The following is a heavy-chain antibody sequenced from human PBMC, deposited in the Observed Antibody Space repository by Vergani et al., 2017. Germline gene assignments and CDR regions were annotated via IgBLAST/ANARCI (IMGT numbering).Heavy chain of an antibody. V-gene: IGHV5-51*01. D-gene: IGHD1-1*01. J-gene: IGHJ4*02. Sequence: EVALVQSGPEVRTPGESLKISCKGSEYSFGNYWIGWLRQTPGKGLEWMGIIYPADSDTRDSPSFQGQVTISADKSISTVFLQWDSLKASDTALYYCARHTTYTDSWGQGTLVTVSS. CDR1: EYSFGNYW. CDR3: ARHTTYTDS. CDR2: IYPADSDT.